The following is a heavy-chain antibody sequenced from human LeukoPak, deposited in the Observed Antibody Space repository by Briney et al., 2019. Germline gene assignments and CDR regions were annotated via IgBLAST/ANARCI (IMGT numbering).Heavy chain of an antibody. V-gene: IGHV3-66*01. CDR2: IYRDGST. CDR3: VRGGGAFCGTDCDRNFDY. CDR1: GFAVINNY. D-gene: IGHD2-21*02. J-gene: IGHJ4*02. Sequence: PGGSLRLSCAASGFAVINNYMSWVRQAPGKGLEWLSVIYRDGSTYYADSVRGRFIISRDNFKNTVSLQMNSLRGEDAAVYFCVRGGGAFCGTDCDRNFDYWGQGTLVTVSS.